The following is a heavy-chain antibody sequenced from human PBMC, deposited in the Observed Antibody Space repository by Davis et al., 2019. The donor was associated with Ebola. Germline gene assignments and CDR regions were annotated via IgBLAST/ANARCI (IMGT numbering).Heavy chain of an antibody. D-gene: IGHD2/OR15-2a*01. J-gene: IGHJ3*02. CDR2: INPSGGST. CDR1: GYTFTSYY. V-gene: IGHV1-46*01. Sequence: ASVKVSCKASGYTFTSYYMHWVRQAPGQGLEWMGIINPSGGSTSYAQKFQGRVTMTTDTSTSTAYMELRSLRSDDTAVYYCARVSFLDAFDIWGQGTMVTVSS. CDR3: ARVSFLDAFDI.